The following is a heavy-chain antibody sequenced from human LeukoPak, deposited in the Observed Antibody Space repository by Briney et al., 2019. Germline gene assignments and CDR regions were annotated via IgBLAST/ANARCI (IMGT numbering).Heavy chain of an antibody. CDR1: GYTFTGYY. J-gene: IGHJ6*02. D-gene: IGHD4-23*01. CDR2: INPNSGGT. V-gene: IGHV1-2*02. CDR3: ARDPPGDHGGNSGGGFYYYGMDV. Sequence: ASVKVSCKASGYTFTGYYMHWVRQAPGQGLEWMGWINPNSGGTNYAQKFQGRVTMTRDTSISTAYMELSRLRSDDTAVYYCARDPPGDHGGNSGGGFYYYGMDVWGQGTTVTVSS.